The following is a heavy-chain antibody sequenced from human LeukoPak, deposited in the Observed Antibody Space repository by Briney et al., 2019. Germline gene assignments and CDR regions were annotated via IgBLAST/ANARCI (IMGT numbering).Heavy chain of an antibody. CDR1: GLSFSSHG. V-gene: IGHV3-30*18. J-gene: IGHJ6*02. CDR2: MSNDGDNK. D-gene: IGHD6-19*01. CDR3: AKDPSSGWYRWSMDV. Sequence: PGGSLRLSCEASGLSFSSHGMHWVRQAPGKGLEWVALMSNDGDNKDYADSVKGRFTISRDNSKNTLYLQMNSLTTEDTALYYCAKDPSSGWYRWSMDVWGQGTTVTVSS.